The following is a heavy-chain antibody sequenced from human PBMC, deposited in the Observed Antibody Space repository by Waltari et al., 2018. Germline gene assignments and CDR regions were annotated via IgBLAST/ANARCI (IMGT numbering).Heavy chain of an antibody. CDR2: MSPDGSFT. J-gene: IGHJ5*02. CDR1: GITFSSSW. CDR3: TRGITKAFDP. D-gene: IGHD1-20*01. Sequence: EVQLVESGGDLLQPGGSLRLSCAASGITFSSSWMHWVRQTPGTGLEWGDHMSPDGSFTGYADSVRGRFTISRDNAKSMLYLQMNSLRADDTAVYYCTRGITKAFDPWGQGTLVTVSS. V-gene: IGHV3-74*01.